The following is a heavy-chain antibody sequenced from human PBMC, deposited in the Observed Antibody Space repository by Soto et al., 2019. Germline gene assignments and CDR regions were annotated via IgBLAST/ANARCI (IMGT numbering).Heavy chain of an antibody. CDR2: IWYDGSNK. D-gene: IGHD1-26*01. J-gene: IGHJ4*02. CDR1: GFTFSSYG. CDR3: VRTDSGSYLDWYYFDY. Sequence: GGSLRLTCAASGFTFSSYGMHWVRQAPGKGLEWVAVIWYDGSNKYYADSVKGRFTISRDNSKNTLYLQMNSLRAEDTAVYYCVRTDSGSYLDWYYFDYLGQGSLVTVSP. V-gene: IGHV3-33*01.